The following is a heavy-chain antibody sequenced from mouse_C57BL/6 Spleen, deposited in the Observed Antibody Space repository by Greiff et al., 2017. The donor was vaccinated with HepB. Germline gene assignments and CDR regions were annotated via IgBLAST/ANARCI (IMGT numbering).Heavy chain of an antibody. Sequence: EVMLVESGGGLVQPGGSLKLSCAASGFTFSDYGMAWVRQAPRKGPEWVAFISNLAYSIYYADTVTGRFTISRENAKNTLYLEMSSLRSEDTAMYYCARMVTLYYYAMDYWGQGTSVTVSS. CDR1: GFTFSDYG. CDR3: ARMVTLYYYAMDY. J-gene: IGHJ4*01. D-gene: IGHD2-2*01. CDR2: ISNLAYSI. V-gene: IGHV5-15*01.